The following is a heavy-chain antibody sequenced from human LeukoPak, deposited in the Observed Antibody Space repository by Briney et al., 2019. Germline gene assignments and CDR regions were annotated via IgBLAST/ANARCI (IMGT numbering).Heavy chain of an antibody. CDR2: TYYRSKWYN. Sequence: SQTLSLTCVVSGDSVSSKNGAWNWIRQSPSRGLEWLGRTYYRSKWYNDYAESMEGRMTISQVTSKNQYSLHLNSVTPDDTAVYYCARDFGTTGWHTFDYWGQGTLVTASS. CDR1: GDSVSSKNGA. D-gene: IGHD6-19*01. J-gene: IGHJ4*02. CDR3: ARDFGTTGWHTFDY. V-gene: IGHV6-1*01.